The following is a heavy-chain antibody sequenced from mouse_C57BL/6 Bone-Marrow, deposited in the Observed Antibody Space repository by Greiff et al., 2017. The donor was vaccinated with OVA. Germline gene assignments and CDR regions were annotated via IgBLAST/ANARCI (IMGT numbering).Heavy chain of an antibody. CDR3: ARHWYFDV. J-gene: IGHJ1*03. V-gene: IGHV5-12*01. CDR1: GFTFSDYY. CDR2: ISNGGGST. Sequence: EVKLMESGGGLVQPGGSLKLSCAASGFTFSDYYMYWVRQTPEKRLEWVAYISNGGGSTYYPDTVKGRSTISRDNAKNTLYPQMSRLKSEDTAMYYCARHWYFDVWGTGTTVTVSS.